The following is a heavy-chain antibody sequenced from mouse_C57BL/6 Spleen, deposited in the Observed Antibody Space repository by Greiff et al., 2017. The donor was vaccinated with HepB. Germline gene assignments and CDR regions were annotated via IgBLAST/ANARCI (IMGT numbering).Heavy chain of an antibody. D-gene: IGHD1-1*02. CDR2: IDPENGDT. J-gene: IGHJ4*01. Sequence: VQMQQSGAELVRPGASVKLSCTASGFNIKDDYMHWVKQRPEQGLEWIGWIDPENGDTEYASKFQGKATITADTSSNTAYLQLSSLTSEDTAVYYCTSLWSSMDYWGQGTSVTVSS. CDR1: GFNIKDDY. CDR3: TSLWSSMDY. V-gene: IGHV14-4*01.